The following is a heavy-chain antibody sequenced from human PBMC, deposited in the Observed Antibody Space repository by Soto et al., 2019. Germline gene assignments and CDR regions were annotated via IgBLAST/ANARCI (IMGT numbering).Heavy chain of an antibody. CDR2: ISGSGSST. CDR3: AKERAAGVVCYYYGMDV. Sequence: GGSLRLSCAPSGFTFIDYAMSWVRQAPGKGLEWVSTISGSGSSTYYADSVKGRFTISRDNSKNTLYLQMNSLRAEDTAVYFCAKERAAGVVCYYYGMDVWDQGSTVTVS. J-gene: IGHJ6*02. D-gene: IGHD6-13*01. CDR1: GFTFIDYA. V-gene: IGHV3-23*01.